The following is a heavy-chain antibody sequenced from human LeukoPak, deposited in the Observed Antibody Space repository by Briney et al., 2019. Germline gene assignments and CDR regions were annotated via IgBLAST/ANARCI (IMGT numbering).Heavy chain of an antibody. J-gene: IGHJ4*02. Sequence: ASVKVSCKASGYTFTAFYMHWVRQAPGQGLEWMGRINPNSGGTKYAQKFQGRVTMTTDTSTSTAYLELSRLRSDDTAVYYCARGYIISWLDYWGQGTLVTVSS. V-gene: IGHV1-2*06. CDR2: INPNSGGT. D-gene: IGHD6-13*01. CDR1: GYTFTAFY. CDR3: ARGYIISWLDY.